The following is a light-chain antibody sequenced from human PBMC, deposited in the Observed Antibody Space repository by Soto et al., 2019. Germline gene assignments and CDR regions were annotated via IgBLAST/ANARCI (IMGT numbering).Light chain of an antibody. CDR1: SSDVGNNNY. V-gene: IGLV2-14*01. Sequence: QSALTQPASVSGSPGQSITISCTGTSSDVGNNNYVSWYQQNPGKAPKVMICDVTNRPSGVSNRFSGSKSGNTASLTISGLQAEDEAEYYCSSFTGSSYVFGTGTKVTVL. J-gene: IGLJ1*01. CDR3: SSFTGSSYV. CDR2: DVT.